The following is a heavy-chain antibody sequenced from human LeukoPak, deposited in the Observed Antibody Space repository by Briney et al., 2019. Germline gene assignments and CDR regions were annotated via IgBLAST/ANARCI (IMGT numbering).Heavy chain of an antibody. D-gene: IGHD6-19*01. V-gene: IGHV3-74*01. CDR3: ARGNIAVAGTRSAFDY. Sequence: GGSLRLSCAASGFTFSSYWMHWVRQAPGKGLVWVSRINSDGSSTSYADSVKGRFTISRDNAKNTLYQQMNSLRAEDTAVYYCARGNIAVAGTRSAFDYWGQGTLVTVSS. CDR1: GFTFSSYW. CDR2: INSDGSST. J-gene: IGHJ4*02.